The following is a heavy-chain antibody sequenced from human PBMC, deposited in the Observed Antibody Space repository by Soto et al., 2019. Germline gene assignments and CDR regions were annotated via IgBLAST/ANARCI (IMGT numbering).Heavy chain of an antibody. Sequence: VQLQESGPGLVRASETLSLTCTVSGGSLSGYYWTWIRQPAGKGLEWIGRIYSSGTTKYNPALKSRVTMSLDTSKTQFSLSLSSVTATDTAVYYCARGQRFSDWFDPWGPGTLVTVSS. CDR3: ARGQRFSDWFDP. D-gene: IGHD3-3*01. J-gene: IGHJ5*02. CDR2: IYSSGTT. CDR1: GGSLSGYY. V-gene: IGHV4-4*07.